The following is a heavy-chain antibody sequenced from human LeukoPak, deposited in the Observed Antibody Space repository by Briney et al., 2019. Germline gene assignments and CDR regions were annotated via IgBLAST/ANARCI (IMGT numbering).Heavy chain of an antibody. V-gene: IGHV4-4*07. CDR1: SGPIRSNH. D-gene: IGHD3-10*01. CDR2: IYSSVST. J-gene: IGHJ4*02. CDR3: ARGVYGSGDY. Sequence: SVTLSLTCTVSSGPIRSNHWIWLPQPAGKGLEWMGRIYSSVSTNYNPSLKSRVTMSVDTSKNQFSLKLTSVTDADTAVYYCARGVYGSGDYWGQGALVTVSS.